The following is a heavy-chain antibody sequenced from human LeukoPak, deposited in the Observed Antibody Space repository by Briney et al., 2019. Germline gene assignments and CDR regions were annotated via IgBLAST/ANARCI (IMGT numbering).Heavy chain of an antibody. D-gene: IGHD3-22*01. CDR3: ARGANDSSGYYFSPFDY. CDR1: GGSFSGYY. J-gene: IGHJ4*02. CDR2: INHSGST. V-gene: IGHV4-34*01. Sequence: PSETLSLTCAVYGGSFSGYYWSWIRQPPGKGLEWIGEINHSGSTNYNPSLKSRVTISVDTSKNQFSLKLSSVTAADTAVYYCARGANDSSGYYFSPFDYWGQGTLVIVSS.